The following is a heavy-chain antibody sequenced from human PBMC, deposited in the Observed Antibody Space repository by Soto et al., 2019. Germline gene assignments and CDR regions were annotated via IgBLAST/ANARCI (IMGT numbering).Heavy chain of an antibody. J-gene: IGHJ6*02. CDR1: GYSFTSCW. Sequence: GESLKISCKCSGYSFTSCWISWVRQMPGKGLEWMGRIDPSDSYTNYSPSFQGHVTISADKSISTAYLQWSSLKASDTAMYYCARLMGYCSSTSCLYYYYYGMDVWGQGTRVTVPS. CDR3: ARLMGYCSSTSCLYYYYYGMDV. V-gene: IGHV5-10-1*01. CDR2: IDPSDSYT. D-gene: IGHD2-2*01.